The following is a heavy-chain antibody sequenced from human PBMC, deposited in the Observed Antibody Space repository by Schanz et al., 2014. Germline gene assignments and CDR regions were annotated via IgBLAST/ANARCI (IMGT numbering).Heavy chain of an antibody. D-gene: IGHD2-8*01. CDR3: AKGRSTKTA. J-gene: IGHJ3*01. Sequence: QVQLQESGPGLVKPSETLSLTCTVSGASFSNSHWSWIRQPPGKGLEWIGYIYDSGITNYNPSLKSRPTIPVDPPKNQFPRRRSLVTAADTAVYYCAKGRSTKTAWGQGTTVTVSS. CDR1: GASFSNSH. CDR2: IYDSGIT. V-gene: IGHV4-59*08.